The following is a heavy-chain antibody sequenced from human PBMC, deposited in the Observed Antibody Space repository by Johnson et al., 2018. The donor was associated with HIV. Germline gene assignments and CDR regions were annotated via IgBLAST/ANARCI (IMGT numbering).Heavy chain of an antibody. CDR2: ISWNSGST. J-gene: IGHJ3*02. V-gene: IGHV3-9*01. CDR3: ASSGSESYYWDLGTNALII. Sequence: VQLVESGGGFVQPGRSLRLSCAASGFTFDDYAMHWVRQAPGKGLEWVSGISWNSGSTNYADSVKGRFTISRDNAKSTLYLQMNSLRAEDTAVYFCASSGSESYYWDLGTNALIIWGQGTMVTVSS. D-gene: IGHD1-26*01. CDR1: GFTFDDYA.